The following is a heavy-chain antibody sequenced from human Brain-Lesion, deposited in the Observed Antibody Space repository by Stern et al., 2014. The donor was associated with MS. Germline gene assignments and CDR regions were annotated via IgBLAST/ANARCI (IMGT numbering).Heavy chain of an antibody. CDR1: GYTFSSYD. V-gene: IGHV1-8*01. CDR3: ARAVRNQLLSEY. J-gene: IGHJ4*02. Sequence: VQLVQSGAEVKKPGASVKVSCKASGYTFSSYDITWGRQASGHGLEWMGRMNPYSGNTGYAQKFKGRVSMTSDPSISTVYMELTSLTSDDTAVYFCARAVRNQLLSEYWGQGTLVTVSS. D-gene: IGHD2-2*01. CDR2: MNPYSGNT.